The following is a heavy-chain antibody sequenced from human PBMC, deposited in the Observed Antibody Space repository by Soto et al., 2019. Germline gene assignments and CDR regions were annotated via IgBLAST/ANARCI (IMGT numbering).Heavy chain of an antibody. CDR2: ISSSSSYI. CDR3: ARDLGMGFAFDI. CDR1: GFTFSSYS. J-gene: IGHJ3*02. V-gene: IGHV3-21*01. Sequence: GGSLRLSCAASGFTFSSYSMNWVRQAPGKGLEWVSSISSSSSYIYYADSVKGRFTISRDNAKNSLYLQMNSLRAEDTAVYYCARDLGMGFAFDIWGQGTMVPFSS. D-gene: IGHD6-13*01.